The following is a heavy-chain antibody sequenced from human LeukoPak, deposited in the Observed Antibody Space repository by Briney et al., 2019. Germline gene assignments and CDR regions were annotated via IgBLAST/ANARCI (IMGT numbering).Heavy chain of an antibody. Sequence: SQTLSLTCTVSGYSISSGYYWGWIRQPPGKGLGWIGSIYHSGSTYYNPSLKSRVTISVDTSKNQFSLKLSSVTAADTAVYYCARWADWYFDLWGRGTLVTVSS. CDR1: GYSISSGYY. D-gene: IGHD6-19*01. CDR2: IYHSGST. CDR3: ARWADWYFDL. J-gene: IGHJ2*01. V-gene: IGHV4-38-2*02.